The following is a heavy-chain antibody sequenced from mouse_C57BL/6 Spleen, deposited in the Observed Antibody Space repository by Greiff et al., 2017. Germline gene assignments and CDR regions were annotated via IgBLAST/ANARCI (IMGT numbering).Heavy chain of an antibody. CDR1: GYTFTDYY. Sequence: EVQLVESGPVLVKPGASVKMSCKASGYTFTDYYMNWVKQSHGKSLEWIGVINPYNGGTSYNQKFKGKATLTVDKSSSTAYMELNSLTSEDSAVYYCAREGSSYVDYFDYWGQGTTLTVSS. CDR2: INPYNGGT. V-gene: IGHV1-19*01. J-gene: IGHJ2*01. D-gene: IGHD1-1*01. CDR3: AREGSSYVDYFDY.